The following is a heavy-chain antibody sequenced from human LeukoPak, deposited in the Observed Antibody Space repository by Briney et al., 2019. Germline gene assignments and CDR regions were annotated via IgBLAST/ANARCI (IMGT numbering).Heavy chain of an antibody. CDR3: ARDFTPEWFDIH. CDR2: ISYDGSDE. D-gene: IGHD3-3*01. J-gene: IGHJ4*02. Sequence: GGSLRLSCVASGLAFSSYSMHWVRQAPGKGLEWVGVISYDGSDEYYTDSAKGRFTISRDNSKNTVYLQMNSLRADDTAVYYCARDFTPEWFDIHWGQGTLVTVS. V-gene: IGHV3-30*04. CDR1: GLAFSSYS.